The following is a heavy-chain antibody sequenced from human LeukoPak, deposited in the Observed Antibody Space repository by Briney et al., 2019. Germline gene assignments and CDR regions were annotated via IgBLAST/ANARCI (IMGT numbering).Heavy chain of an antibody. J-gene: IGHJ4*02. V-gene: IGHV3-20*04. CDR2: INWNGGST. Sequence: RPGGSLRLSCAASGFTFDDYGMSWVRQPPGKGLEWVSGINWNGGSTGYADSVKGRFTISRDNAKNSLYLQMDSLRAEDTALYYCARGDDYGDYRVKALLVPFDYWGQGTLVTVSS. D-gene: IGHD4-17*01. CDR1: GFTFDDYG. CDR3: ARGDDYGDYRVKALLVPFDY.